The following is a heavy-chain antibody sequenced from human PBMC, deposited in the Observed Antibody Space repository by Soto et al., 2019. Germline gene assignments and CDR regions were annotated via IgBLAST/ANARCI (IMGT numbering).Heavy chain of an antibody. CDR2: ISYDGSNK. J-gene: IGHJ5*02. CDR3: AKDVDIVATA. Sequence: VRALTLSCAASGFTFSSYGMHLLRQAPGKGLEWVAVISYDGSNKYYADSVKGRFTISRDNSKDTLYLQMNSLRAEDTAVYYCAKDVDIVATAWGQGTLVTVSS. D-gene: IGHD5-12*01. CDR1: GFTFSSYG. V-gene: IGHV3-30*18.